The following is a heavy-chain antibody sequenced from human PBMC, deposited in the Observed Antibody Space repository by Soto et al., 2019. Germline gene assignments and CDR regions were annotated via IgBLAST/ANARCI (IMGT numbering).Heavy chain of an antibody. J-gene: IGHJ4*02. CDR2: TYYRSKWYT. Sequence: QVQLQQSGPGVVKPSETVSLTCAISGDSVSSNNVAWYWIRQSPSRGLEWLGRTYYRSKWYTDYAVSVRGRMTINPDTSKNHVSLQLSSVTPEDTAVYYCARDRSFIASFDSWGQGTLLTVSS. D-gene: IGHD2-21*01. V-gene: IGHV6-1*01. CDR3: ARDRSFIASFDS. CDR1: GDSVSSNNVA.